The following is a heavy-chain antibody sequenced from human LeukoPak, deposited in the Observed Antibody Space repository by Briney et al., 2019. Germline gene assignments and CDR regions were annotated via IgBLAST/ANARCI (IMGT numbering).Heavy chain of an antibody. D-gene: IGHD1-14*01. CDR2: ISWNSGSI. Sequence: PGGSLRLSCAASGFTFDDYAMHWVRQAPGKGLEWVSGISWNSGSIGYADSVKGRFTISRDNAKNSLYLQMNSLRAEDTALCYCAKDSGNPGYYYGMDVWGQGTTVTVSS. CDR3: AKDSGNPGYYYGMDV. V-gene: IGHV3-9*01. J-gene: IGHJ6*02. CDR1: GFTFDDYA.